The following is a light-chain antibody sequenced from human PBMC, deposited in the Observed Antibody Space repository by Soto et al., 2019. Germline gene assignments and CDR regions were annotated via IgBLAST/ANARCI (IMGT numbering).Light chain of an antibody. CDR2: GNS. CDR3: QSYDSSLSGSGV. CDR1: SSNIGAGYD. V-gene: IGLV1-40*01. J-gene: IGLJ1*01. Sequence: QSVLTQPPSVSGAPGQRVTISCTGSSSNIGAGYDVHWYQQLPGTAPKLLTYGNSNRPSGVPDRFSGSKSGTSASLAITGLQAEDEADYYCQSYDSSLSGSGVFGTGTKSPS.